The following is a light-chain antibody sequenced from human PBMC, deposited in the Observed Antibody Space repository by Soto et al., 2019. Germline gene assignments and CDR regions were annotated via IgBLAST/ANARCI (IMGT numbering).Light chain of an antibody. CDR1: QDISSY. Sequence: DIQLTQSPSFLSASVGDRVTVTCRASQDISSYLAWYQQKPGKAPKLLIHTASTLQSGVPSRFSGRGSGAEFTLTISSLQPDDFATYYCQQRHSYPITFGQGTRLDIK. CDR2: TAS. J-gene: IGKJ5*01. V-gene: IGKV1-9*01. CDR3: QQRHSYPIT.